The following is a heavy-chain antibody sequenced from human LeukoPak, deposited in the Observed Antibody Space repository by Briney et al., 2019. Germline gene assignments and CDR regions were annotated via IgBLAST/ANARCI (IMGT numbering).Heavy chain of an antibody. Sequence: GGSLRLSCAASGFTFSSYAMSWVRQAPGKGLEWVSAISGSGGNTYYADSVKGRFTISRDNSKNTLYLQMNSLRAEDTAVYYCAKDKGWGYSTYDFYGMDVWGQGTTVTVSS. D-gene: IGHD1-26*01. CDR1: GFTFSSYA. CDR2: ISGSGGNT. CDR3: AKDKGWGYSTYDFYGMDV. V-gene: IGHV3-23*01. J-gene: IGHJ6*02.